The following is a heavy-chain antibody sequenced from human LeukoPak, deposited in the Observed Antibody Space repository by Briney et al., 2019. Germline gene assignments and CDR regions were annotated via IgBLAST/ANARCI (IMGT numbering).Heavy chain of an antibody. D-gene: IGHD2-2*01. CDR2: INPSGGST. J-gene: IGHJ3*02. Sequence: ASVKVSCKASGYTFTSYYMHWVRQAPGQGLEWMGIINPSGGSTSYAQKFQGRVTMTRDTSTSTVYMELSSLRSEDTAVYYCAREAAEVVPAVSDAFDIWGQGTMVTVSS. CDR3: AREAAEVVPAVSDAFDI. CDR1: GYTFTSYY. V-gene: IGHV1-46*01.